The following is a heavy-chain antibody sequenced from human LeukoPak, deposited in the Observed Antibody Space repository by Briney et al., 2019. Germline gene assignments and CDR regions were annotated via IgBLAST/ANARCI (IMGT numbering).Heavy chain of an antibody. J-gene: IGHJ4*02. CDR2: ISSSGGSP. V-gene: IGHV3-23*01. Sequence: GGSLRLSCTASGFTFSSHAMSWVRQAPGKGLEWVSGISSSGGSPYYADSVKGRLTISRDNSQNTLYLQMNSLTDDDTAVYYCATGVEGCTGGSCYSWIYYWGQGTLVSVSS. CDR1: GFTFSSHA. D-gene: IGHD2-15*01. CDR3: ATGVEGCTGGSCYSWIYY.